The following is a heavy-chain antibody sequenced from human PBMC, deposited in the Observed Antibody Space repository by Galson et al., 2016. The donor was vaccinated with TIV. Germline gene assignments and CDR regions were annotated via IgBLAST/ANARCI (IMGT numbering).Heavy chain of an antibody. CDR3: ARQDYFYSYGLVG. CDR2: IKQTGSEK. V-gene: IGHV3-7*01. CDR1: GFTFSNYW. Sequence: SLRLSCAASGFTFSNYWMSWVRQAPGKGLEWVANIKQTGSEKYYVDSVKGRFTISRDNAKNSLYRQMNSLGAEDTAVYYCARQDYFYSYGLVGWGQGPAVTVSS. J-gene: IGHJ6*02.